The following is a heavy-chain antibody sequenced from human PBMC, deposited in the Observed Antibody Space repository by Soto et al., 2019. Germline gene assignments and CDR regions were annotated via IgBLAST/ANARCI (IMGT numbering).Heavy chain of an antibody. V-gene: IGHV1-69*01. J-gene: IGHJ4*02. CDR1: GGTFSSYA. CDR2: IIPIFGTA. CDR3: ARGRPPPSEYLFDY. D-gene: IGHD2-2*01. Sequence: QVQLVQSGAEVKKPGSSVKVSCKASGGTFSSYAISWVRQAPGQGLEWMGGIIPIFGTANYAQKFQGRVTITADESTSTAYMELSSLRSEDTAVYYCARGRPPPSEYLFDYWGQGTLVTVSS.